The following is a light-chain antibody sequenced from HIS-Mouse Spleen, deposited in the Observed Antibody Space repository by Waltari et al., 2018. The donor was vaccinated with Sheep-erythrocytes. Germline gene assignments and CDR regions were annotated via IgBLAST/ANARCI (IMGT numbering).Light chain of an antibody. CDR3: CSYAGSYNHV. CDR2: DVS. Sequence: QSALTQPRSVSGSPGQSVTISCTGTSSDVGGYNYVSWYQQHPGKAPKLMIYDVSKRPSGVTDRFSGSKSGNTASLTISGLQAEYEADYYCCSYAGSYNHVFATGTKVTVL. CDR1: SSDVGGYNY. J-gene: IGLJ1*01. V-gene: IGLV2-11*01.